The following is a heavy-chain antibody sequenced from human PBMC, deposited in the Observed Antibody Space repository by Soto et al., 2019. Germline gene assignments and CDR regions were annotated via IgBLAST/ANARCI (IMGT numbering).Heavy chain of an antibody. CDR2: MNPNSGNT. CDR3: AREFMVRGVTDYYYYGMDV. CDR1: GYTFTSYD. D-gene: IGHD3-10*01. J-gene: IGHJ6*02. V-gene: IGHV1-8*01. Sequence: VASVKVSCKASGYTFTSYDINWVRQATGQGLEWMGWMNPNSGNTGYAQKFQGRVTMTRNTSISTAYMELSSLRSEDTAVYYCAREFMVRGVTDYYYYGMDVWGQGTTVTVSS.